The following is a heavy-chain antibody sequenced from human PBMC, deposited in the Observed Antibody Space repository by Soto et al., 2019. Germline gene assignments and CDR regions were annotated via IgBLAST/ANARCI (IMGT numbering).Heavy chain of an antibody. CDR2: ISGSGGST. J-gene: IGHJ6*02. CDR1: GFTFSSYA. D-gene: IGHD3-10*01. CDR3: AKLVRFGELSYYYYGMDV. V-gene: IGHV3-23*01. Sequence: GGSLRRSCAASGFTFSSYAMSWVRQAPGKVLELVSAISGSGGSTYYAYSVKGRFTISRDNSKNTLYLQMNSLRAEDTAVYYWAKLVRFGELSYYYYGMDVWAQGTTVTVSS.